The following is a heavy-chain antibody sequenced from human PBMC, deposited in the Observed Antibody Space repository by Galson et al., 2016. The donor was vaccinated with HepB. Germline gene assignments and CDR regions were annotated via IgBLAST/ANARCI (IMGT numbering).Heavy chain of an antibody. CDR1: DESFSAYY. D-gene: IGHD3-3*01. CDR3: ARGHYVLRFLRWFDP. CDR2: INHSGST. J-gene: IGHJ5*02. Sequence: LSLTCAVNDESFSAYYWTWIRQPLGKGLEWIGEINHSGSTNSNPSLKSRVTISVDTSKNQVSLKLSSVTAADTAVYYCARGHYVLRFLRWFDPWGQGTLVTVSS. V-gene: IGHV4-34*01.